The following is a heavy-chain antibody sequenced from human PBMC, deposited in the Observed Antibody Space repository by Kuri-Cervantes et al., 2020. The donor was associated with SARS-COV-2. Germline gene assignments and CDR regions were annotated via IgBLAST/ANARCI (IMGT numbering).Heavy chain of an antibody. J-gene: IGHJ6*02. CDR3: ARFRDGEEDYYYYYGMDV. V-gene: IGHV1-18*01. CDR2: ISAYNGNT. Sequence: ASVKVSCKASGYTFTSYGISWVRQAPGQGLEWMGWISAYNGNTNYAQKLQGRVTMTTDTSTSTAYMELRSLRSEDTAVYYCARFRDGEEDYYYYYGMDVWGQGTTVTVSS. D-gene: IGHD3-10*01. CDR1: GYTFTSYG.